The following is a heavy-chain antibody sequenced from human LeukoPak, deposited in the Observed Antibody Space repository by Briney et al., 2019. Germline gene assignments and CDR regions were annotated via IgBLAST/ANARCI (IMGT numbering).Heavy chain of an antibody. Sequence: ASVKVSCKASGYTFTSYDINWVRQATGQGLEWMGWMNPNSGNTGYAQKVQGRVTMTRNTSISTAYMELSSLRSEDTAVYYCARAPYYQLLSPYYYGMDVWGQGTTVTVSS. CDR1: GYTFTSYD. J-gene: IGHJ6*02. CDR2: MNPNSGNT. D-gene: IGHD2-2*01. V-gene: IGHV1-8*01. CDR3: ARAPYYQLLSPYYYGMDV.